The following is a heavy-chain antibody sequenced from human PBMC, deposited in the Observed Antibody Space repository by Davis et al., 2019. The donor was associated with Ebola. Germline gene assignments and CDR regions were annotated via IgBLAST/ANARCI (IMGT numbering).Heavy chain of an antibody. J-gene: IGHJ6*02. D-gene: IGHD2-8*01. Sequence: GESLKICCAASGFTFSSYWMSWVRQAPGKGLEWVANIKQDGSEKYYVDSVKGRFTISRDNAKNSLYLQMNSLRAEDTAVYYCARTTNLDVWGQGTTVTVSS. V-gene: IGHV3-7*03. CDR3: ARTTNLDV. CDR2: IKQDGSEK. CDR1: GFTFSSYW.